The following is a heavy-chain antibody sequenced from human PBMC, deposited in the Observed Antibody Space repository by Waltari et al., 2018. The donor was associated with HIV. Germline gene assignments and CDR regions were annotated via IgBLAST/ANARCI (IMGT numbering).Heavy chain of an antibody. CDR2: ISYDGSNK. CDR3: AKDTDLTGFFYYYGLDV. D-gene: IGHD3-9*01. V-gene: IGHV3-30*18. J-gene: IGHJ6*02. CDR1: GFTFRSFG. Sequence: QVQLVESGGGVVQPGGSLRLSCAAAGFTFRSFGMHWVRQASGKGLEWVAVISYDGSNKYYADSVKGRFTISRDNSKNTLYLQMNSLRAEDTAVYYCAKDTDLTGFFYYYGLDVWGQGTTVTVSS.